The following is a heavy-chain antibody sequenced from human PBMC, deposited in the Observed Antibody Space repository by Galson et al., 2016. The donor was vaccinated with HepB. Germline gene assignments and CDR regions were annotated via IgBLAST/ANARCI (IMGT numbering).Heavy chain of an antibody. V-gene: IGHV3-30*18. J-gene: IGHJ2*01. CDR2: ILFDASNE. D-gene: IGHD5-18*01. CDR1: GFSFSSYG. Sequence: SLRLSCAASGFSFSSYGMHWVRQAPGKGMEWVGVILFDASNEFYADSVKGRITISRDNSKNTLYLQADSLTTEDSAVYYCAKDTRRYGLDWKFDLWGRGTLVTGSS. CDR3: AKDTRRYGLDWKFDL.